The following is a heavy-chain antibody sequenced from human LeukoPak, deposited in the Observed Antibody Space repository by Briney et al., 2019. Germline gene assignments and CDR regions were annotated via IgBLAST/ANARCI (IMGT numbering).Heavy chain of an antibody. CDR1: GFTFSNYA. J-gene: IGHJ4*02. CDR3: ARGVYDFWTYHFDS. CDR2: ISGRDGST. D-gene: IGHD3-3*01. Sequence: GGSLRLSCAASGFTFSNYAMTWVRQAPGKGLEWVAAISGRDGSTYYAESVTGRFTISRDNPKGTLFLQMNTLRAEDTAVYYCARGVYDFWTYHFDSWGQGTLVTVSS. V-gene: IGHV3-23*01.